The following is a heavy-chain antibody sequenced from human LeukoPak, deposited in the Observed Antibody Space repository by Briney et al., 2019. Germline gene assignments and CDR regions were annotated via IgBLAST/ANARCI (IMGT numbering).Heavy chain of an antibody. CDR2: ISSSSSYI. CDR3: ARDLEGQWLVEGGYFDY. J-gene: IGHJ4*02. D-gene: IGHD6-19*01. V-gene: IGHV3-21*01. CDR1: GFTFSSYS. Sequence: GGSLRLSCAASGFTFSSYSMNWVRQAPGKGLEWVSSISSSSSYIYYAGSVKGRFTISRDNAKNSLYLQMNSLRAEDTAVYYCARDLEGQWLVEGGYFDYWGQGTLVTVSS.